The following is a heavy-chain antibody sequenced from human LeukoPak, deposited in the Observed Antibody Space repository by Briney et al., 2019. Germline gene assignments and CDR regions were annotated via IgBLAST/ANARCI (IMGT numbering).Heavy chain of an antibody. CDR3: ARDAGGRYCSGGSCYDAFDI. V-gene: IGHV1-18*01. J-gene: IGHJ3*02. CDR2: ISAYNGNT. Sequence: ASVEVSCKASGYTFTSYGISWVRQAPGQGLEWMGWISAYNGNTNYAQKLQGRVTMTTDTSTSTAYMELRSLRSDDTAVYYCARDAGGRYCSGGSCYDAFDIWGQGTMVTVSS. D-gene: IGHD2-15*01. CDR1: GYTFTSYG.